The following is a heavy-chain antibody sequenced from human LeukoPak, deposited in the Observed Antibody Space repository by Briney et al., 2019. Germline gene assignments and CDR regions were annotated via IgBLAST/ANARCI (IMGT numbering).Heavy chain of an antibody. CDR2: ISSSVSLT. V-gene: IGHV3-23*01. Sequence: PGGSLRLSCAASGFTFRSYAMTWVRQAPGKGLEWVSAISSSVSLTYYADAVKGRFTVSRDNSKNTLYLQMNSLRAEDTAVYYSAKAVGFDWYWHYWGQGILVTASS. CDR1: GFTFRSYA. CDR3: AKAVGFDWYWHY. J-gene: IGHJ4*02. D-gene: IGHD3-9*01.